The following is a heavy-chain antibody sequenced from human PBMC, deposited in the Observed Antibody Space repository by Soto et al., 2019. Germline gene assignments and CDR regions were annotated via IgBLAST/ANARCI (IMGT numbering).Heavy chain of an antibody. CDR2: ISSSGSTI. CDR1: GFTFSSYS. CDR3: ARFPNDFGDYATIYCFEY. Sequence: EVQLVESGGGLVQPGGSLRLSCAASGFTFSSYSMNWVRQAPGKGLEWVSYISSSGSTIYYADSVKGRFTISRDNAKNSVYLQMTSLRDEDTAVYYSARFPNDFGDYATIYCFEYRGQGTLVTVSS. D-gene: IGHD4-17*01. V-gene: IGHV3-48*02. J-gene: IGHJ4*02.